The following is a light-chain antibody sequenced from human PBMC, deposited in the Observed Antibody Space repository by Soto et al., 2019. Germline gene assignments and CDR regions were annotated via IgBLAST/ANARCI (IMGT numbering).Light chain of an antibody. Sequence: QSVLTQPPSVSAAPGPTVTVSCSGNSSNIGNSYVSWYQQFPGTAPRLLIYDDNKRPSGIRDRFSGSKSGTSATLAITGLQTGDEAVYYCGTWDSSLTNGRAVFGGGTKVTVL. CDR2: DDN. CDR3: GTWDSSLTNGRAV. CDR1: SSNIGNSY. V-gene: IGLV1-51*01. J-gene: IGLJ3*02.